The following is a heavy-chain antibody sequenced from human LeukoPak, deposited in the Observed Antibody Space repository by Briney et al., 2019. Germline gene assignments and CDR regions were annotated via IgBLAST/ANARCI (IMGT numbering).Heavy chain of an antibody. CDR1: GFSFISYE. V-gene: IGHV3-74*01. D-gene: IGHD2-21*02. J-gene: IGHJ4*02. CDR2: INTDGART. CDR3: ARELPREVTLDY. Sequence: GGSLRLSCAASGFSFISYEMQWVRQAPGKGLVWVSRINTDGARTSYADSVKGRFTIYRDNAKNTLYLQMNSLRAEDTAKYYCARELPREVTLDYWGQGTLVTVSS.